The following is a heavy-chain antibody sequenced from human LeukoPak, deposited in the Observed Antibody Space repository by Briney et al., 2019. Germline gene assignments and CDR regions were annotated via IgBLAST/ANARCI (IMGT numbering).Heavy chain of an antibody. D-gene: IGHD2-2*01. Sequence: PSETLSLTCTVSGGSISSSSYYWGWIRQPPGKGLEWIGSIYYSGSTYYNPSLKSRVTISVDTSKNQFSLKLSSVTAADTAVYYCASELYCSSTSCYDYWGQGTLVTVSS. J-gene: IGHJ4*02. CDR2: IYYSGST. CDR1: GGSISSSSYY. V-gene: IGHV4-39*07. CDR3: ASELYCSSTSCYDY.